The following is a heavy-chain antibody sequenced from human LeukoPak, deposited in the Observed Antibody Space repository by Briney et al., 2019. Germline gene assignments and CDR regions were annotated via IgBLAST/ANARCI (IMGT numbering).Heavy chain of an antibody. CDR1: GFTFSSYW. V-gene: IGHV3-74*01. J-gene: IGHJ6*02. D-gene: IGHD3-9*01. CDR2: INSDGSST. Sequence: GGSLRLSCAASGFTFSSYWMHWVRQAPGKGLVWVSRINSDGSSTSYADSVKGRFTISRDNAKNTLYLQMNSLRAEDTAVYYCARDQVEWAYDILTDGNYYYYGMDVWGQGTTVTVSS. CDR3: ARDQVEWAYDILTDGNYYYYGMDV.